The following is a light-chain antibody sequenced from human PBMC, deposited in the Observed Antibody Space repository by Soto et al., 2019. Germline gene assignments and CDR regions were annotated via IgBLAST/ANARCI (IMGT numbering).Light chain of an antibody. J-gene: IGLJ1*01. Sequence: QSVLTQPASVSGSPGQSITISCTGTSSDVGGYNYVSWYQQHPGKAPKLMIYAVTDRPSGVSSRFSGSKSGNTASLTVSGLRAEDEADYYCSSYAGSNNFVFGSGTKVTVL. CDR2: AVT. CDR3: SSYAGSNNFV. CDR1: SSDVGGYNY. V-gene: IGLV2-14*01.